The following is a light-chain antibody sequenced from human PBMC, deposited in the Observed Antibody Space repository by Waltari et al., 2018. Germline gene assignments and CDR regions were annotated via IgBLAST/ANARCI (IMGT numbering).Light chain of an antibody. CDR2: EVS. CDR3: MQTTHWRS. J-gene: IGKJ2*01. CDR1: QSLLQSDGKPY. Sequence: EIVMTQTPLSLSVTPGQAASITCKSSQSLLQSDGKPYLYWYLQRAGQSPQLLIYEVSKRFSGVSDRISGSGSGTDFTLTISRVETDDVGIYFCMQTTHWRSFGRGTKLEIK. V-gene: IGKV2D-29*01.